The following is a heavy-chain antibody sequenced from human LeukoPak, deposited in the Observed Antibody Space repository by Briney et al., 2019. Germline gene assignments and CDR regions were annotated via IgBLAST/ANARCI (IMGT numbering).Heavy chain of an antibody. CDR2: IYPGDSDT. Sequence: GESLKISCKGSGYSLTSYWIGWVRQMPGKGLGWMGIIYPGDSDTRYSPSFQGQVTISGDKSITTAFLQWSSLKASDTAMYYCARQAYASSLDAFDIWGQGTMVTVSS. V-gene: IGHV5-51*01. D-gene: IGHD2-2*01. CDR3: ARQAYASSLDAFDI. CDR1: GYSLTSYW. J-gene: IGHJ3*02.